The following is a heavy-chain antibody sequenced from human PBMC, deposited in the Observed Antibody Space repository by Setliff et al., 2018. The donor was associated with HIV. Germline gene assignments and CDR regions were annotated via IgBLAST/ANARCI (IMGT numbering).Heavy chain of an antibody. J-gene: IGHJ4*02. CDR1: GGSVGSGSYY. V-gene: IGHV4-61*01. D-gene: IGHD4-17*01. CDR2: IYYTWST. CDR3: ARDPPGHGDSNDY. Sequence: SETLSLTCTVSGGSVGSGSYYWSWIRQPPGKGLEYIGYIYYTWSTTYNPSLKSRVSMSIDTSKNQFSLRLTSVTAADTAVYYCARDPPGHGDSNDYWGQGTLVTVTS.